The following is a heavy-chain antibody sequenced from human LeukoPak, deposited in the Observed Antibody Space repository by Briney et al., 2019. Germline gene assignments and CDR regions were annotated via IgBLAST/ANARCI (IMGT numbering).Heavy chain of an antibody. CDR2: IYHSGST. Sequence: PSETLSLTCAVSGYSISSDCYWGWIRQSPGKVLEWIGSIYHSGSTSYNPSLKSRVTISVDRSKNQFSLKLTPVTAADSAVYYCARNGTYPFDSWGQGTLVTVSS. D-gene: IGHD1-26*01. J-gene: IGHJ4*02. CDR3: ARNGTYPFDS. V-gene: IGHV4-38-2*01. CDR1: GYSISSDCY.